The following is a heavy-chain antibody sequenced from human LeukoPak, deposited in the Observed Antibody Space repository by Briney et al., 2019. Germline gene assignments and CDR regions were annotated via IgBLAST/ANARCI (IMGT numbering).Heavy chain of an antibody. J-gene: IGHJ5*02. D-gene: IGHD1-26*01. Sequence: SETLSLTCTVSGYSISSGCFWGWIRQPPGKGLEWIGEINHSGSTNYNPSLKSRVTISVDTSKNQFSLKLSSVTAADTAVYYCARLLLRVGPRDNWFDPWGQGTLVTVSS. CDR3: ARLLLRVGPRDNWFDP. CDR2: INHSGST. CDR1: GYSISSGCF. V-gene: IGHV4-38-2*02.